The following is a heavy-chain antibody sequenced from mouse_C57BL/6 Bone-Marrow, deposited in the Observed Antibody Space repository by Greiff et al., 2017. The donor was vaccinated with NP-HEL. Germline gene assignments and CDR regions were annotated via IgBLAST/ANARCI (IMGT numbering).Heavy chain of an antibody. D-gene: IGHD1-1*01. CDR3: ARNIYYYGTPYYFDY. Sequence: VQLQQSGPELVKPGASVKISCKASGYAFSSSWMNWVKQRPGKGLERIGRIYPGDGDTNYNGKFKGKATLTADKSSSTAYMQLSSLTSEDSAVYFCARNIYYYGTPYYFDYWGQGTTLTVSS. V-gene: IGHV1-82*01. J-gene: IGHJ2*01. CDR2: IYPGDGDT. CDR1: GYAFSSSW.